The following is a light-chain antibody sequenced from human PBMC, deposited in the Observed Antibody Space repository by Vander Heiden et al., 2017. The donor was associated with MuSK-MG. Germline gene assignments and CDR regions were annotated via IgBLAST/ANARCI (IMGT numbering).Light chain of an antibody. CDR3: QQLNSYPFT. J-gene: IGKJ3*01. V-gene: IGKV1-9*01. Sequence: DIQFTQSPSFLSASVGDRVTITCRASQGISSDLGWYQQKPGKAPKLLIYPASTLQSGVPSRFSGSGSGTEFTRTISSLQPEDFATYYCQQLNSYPFTFGPGTKVDIK. CDR2: PAS. CDR1: QGISSD.